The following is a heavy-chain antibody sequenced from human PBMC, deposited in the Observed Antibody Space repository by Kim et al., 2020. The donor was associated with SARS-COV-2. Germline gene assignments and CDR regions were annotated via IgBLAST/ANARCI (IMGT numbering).Heavy chain of an antibody. Sequence: GGSLRLSCAASGFTFSSYGMHWVRQAPGKGLEWVAVIWYDGSNKYYADSVKGRFTISRDNSKNTLYLQMNSLRAEDTAVYYCAKDPPYGDYGYFDLWGRGTLVTVSS. J-gene: IGHJ2*01. CDR2: IWYDGSNK. D-gene: IGHD4-17*01. V-gene: IGHV3-33*06. CDR3: AKDPPYGDYGYFDL. CDR1: GFTFSSYG.